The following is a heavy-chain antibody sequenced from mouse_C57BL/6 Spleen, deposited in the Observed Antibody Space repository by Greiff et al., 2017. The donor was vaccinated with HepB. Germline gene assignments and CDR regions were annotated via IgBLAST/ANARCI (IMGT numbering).Heavy chain of an antibody. V-gene: IGHV1-69*01. CDR2: IDPSDSYT. Sequence: VKLQQPGAELVMPGASVKLSCKASGYTFTSYWMHWVKQRPGQGLEWIGEIDPSDSYTNYNQKFKGKSTLTVDKSSSTAYMQLSSLTSEDSAVYYCASTPYYYAMDYWGQGTSVTVSS. CDR3: ASTPYYYAMDY. CDR1: GYTFTSYW. J-gene: IGHJ4*01.